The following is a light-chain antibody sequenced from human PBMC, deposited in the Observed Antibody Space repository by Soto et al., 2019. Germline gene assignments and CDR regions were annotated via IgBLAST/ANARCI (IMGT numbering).Light chain of an antibody. CDR3: RQALQTPYT. J-gene: IGKJ2*01. V-gene: IGKV2-28*01. CDR1: QSLLHSNGYNY. Sequence: DIVMTQSPLSLPVTPGEPASISCRSSQSLLHSNGYNYLDWYLQKPGQAPQLLIYLGSNRSSGVPARFSGSGSGTDFTLKISRVEAEDVGVYYCRQALQTPYTFGQGTKLQIK. CDR2: LGS.